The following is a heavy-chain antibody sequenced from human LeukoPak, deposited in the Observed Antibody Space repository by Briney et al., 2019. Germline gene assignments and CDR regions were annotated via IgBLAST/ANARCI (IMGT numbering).Heavy chain of an antibody. CDR2: SYYNGNT. D-gene: IGHD6-13*01. CDR3: ARTLYISAAPGGFDY. Sequence: PSETLSLTCTVSGGSITNYYWSWIRQPPGKGLEWIGFSYYNGNTNYNPSLKSRVTISVDMSKNQFSLSLRSVTAADTAVYYCARTLYISAAPGGFDYWGQGTLVTVSS. CDR1: GGSITNYY. V-gene: IGHV4-59*01. J-gene: IGHJ4*02.